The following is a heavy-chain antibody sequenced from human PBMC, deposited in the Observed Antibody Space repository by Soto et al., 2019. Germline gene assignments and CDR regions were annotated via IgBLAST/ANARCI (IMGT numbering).Heavy chain of an antibody. D-gene: IGHD6-13*01. V-gene: IGHV3-30-3*01. CDR1: GFTFSSYA. J-gene: IGHJ4*02. Sequence: GGSLRLSCAASGFTFSSYAMHWVRQAPGKGLEWVAVISYDGSNKYYADSVKGRFTISRDNSKNTLYLQMNSLRAEDTAVYYCARDLTSGYSSSWTNPCPDYWGQGTLVTVSS. CDR3: ARDLTSGYSSSWTNPCPDY. CDR2: ISYDGSNK.